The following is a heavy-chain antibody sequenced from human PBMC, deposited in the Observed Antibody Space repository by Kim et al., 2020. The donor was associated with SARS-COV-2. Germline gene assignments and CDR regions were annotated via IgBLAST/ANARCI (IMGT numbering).Heavy chain of an antibody. D-gene: IGHD3-9*01. J-gene: IGHJ5*02. CDR1: GFTFSSYG. Sequence: GGSLRLSCAASGFTFSSYGMHWVRQAPGKGLEWVAVISYDGSNKYYADSVKGRFTISRDNSKNTLYLQMNSLRAEDTAVYYCARGDGLLRYFDSHNWFDPWGQGTLVTVSS. V-gene: IGHV3-33*05. CDR2: ISYDGSNK. CDR3: ARGDGLLRYFDSHNWFDP.